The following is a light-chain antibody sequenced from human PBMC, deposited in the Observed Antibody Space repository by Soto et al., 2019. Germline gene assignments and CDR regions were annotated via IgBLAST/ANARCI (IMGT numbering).Light chain of an antibody. Sequence: DIQMTQSPSTLSASVGDRVTITCRASQSINSWLAWYQQKPGKAPKLLIYDASSLESGVPSRFSGSGSGTEFTLTISSLQPDDFATYYCQQYNSYSCTFGQGTKVEIK. J-gene: IGKJ1*01. V-gene: IGKV1-5*01. CDR3: QQYNSYSCT. CDR2: DAS. CDR1: QSINSW.